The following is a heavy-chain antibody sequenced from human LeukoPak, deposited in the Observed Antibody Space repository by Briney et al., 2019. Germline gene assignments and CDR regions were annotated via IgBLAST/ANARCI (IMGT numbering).Heavy chain of an antibody. CDR2: IYYSGST. Sequence: SETLSLTCAVYGGSFSGYYWSWIRQPPGKGLEWIGSIYYSGSTYYNPSLKSRVTISVDTSKNQFSLKLSSVTAADTAVYYCARGPGYYYDSSGYYFGYWGQGTLVTVSS. D-gene: IGHD3-22*01. CDR1: GGSFSGYY. J-gene: IGHJ4*02. CDR3: ARGPGYYYDSSGYYFGY. V-gene: IGHV4-34*01.